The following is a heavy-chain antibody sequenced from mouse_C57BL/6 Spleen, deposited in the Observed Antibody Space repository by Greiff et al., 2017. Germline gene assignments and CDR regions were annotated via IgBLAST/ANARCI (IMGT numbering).Heavy chain of an antibody. CDR1: GFTFSDYY. D-gene: IGHD1-1*01. J-gene: IGHJ1*03. CDR2: ITYDGSST. CDR3: ARDLLYYGSSYWYFDV. V-gene: IGHV5-16*01. Sequence: EVMLVESEGGLVQPGSSMKLSCTASGFTFSDYYMAWVRQVPEKGLEWVANITYDGSSTYYLDSLKSRFIISRDNAKNILYLQMSSLKSEDTATYYCARDLLYYGSSYWYFDVWGTGTTVTVSS.